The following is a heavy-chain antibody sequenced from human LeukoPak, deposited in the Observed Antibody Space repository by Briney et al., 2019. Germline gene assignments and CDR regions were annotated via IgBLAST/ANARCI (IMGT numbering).Heavy chain of an antibody. CDR1: GGTFSSYA. CDR3: ALRYSSGWYFDY. CDR2: INPNSGGT. V-gene: IGHV1-2*06. D-gene: IGHD6-19*01. Sequence: ASVKVSCKASGGTFSSYAISWVRQAPGQGLEWMGRINPNSGGTNYAQKFQGRVTMTRDTSISTAYMELSRLRSDDTAVYYRALRYSSGWYFDYWGQGTLVTVSS. J-gene: IGHJ4*02.